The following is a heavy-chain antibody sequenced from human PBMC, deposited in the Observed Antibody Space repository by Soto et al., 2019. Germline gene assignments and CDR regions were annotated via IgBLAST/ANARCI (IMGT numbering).Heavy chain of an antibody. CDR1: GFTFSSYA. J-gene: IGHJ4*02. Sequence: EVQLLESGGGLVQPGGSLRLSCAASGFTFSSYAMSWVRQAPGKGLEWVSLISGSGGSTYYADSVKGRFTISRDNLKNTLYVQMNSLRAEDTAVYYCAKRGNYYDSSRTPYYFDYWGQGTLVTVSS. V-gene: IGHV3-23*01. CDR3: AKRGNYYDSSRTPYYFDY. D-gene: IGHD3-22*01. CDR2: ISGSGGST.